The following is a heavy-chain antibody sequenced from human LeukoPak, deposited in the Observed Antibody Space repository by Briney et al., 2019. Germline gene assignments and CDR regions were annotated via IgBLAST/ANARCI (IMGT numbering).Heavy chain of an antibody. CDR3: AIVVVPAAIPT. CDR2: ISGSGGST. J-gene: IGHJ4*02. CDR1: GFTFSSYA. V-gene: IGHV3-23*01. Sequence: GGSLRLSCAASGFTFSSYAMSWVRQAPGKALEWVSAISGSGGSTYYADSVKGRFTISRDNSKNTLYLQMNSLRAEDTAVYYCAIVVVPAAIPTGGQGTLVTVSS. D-gene: IGHD2-2*02.